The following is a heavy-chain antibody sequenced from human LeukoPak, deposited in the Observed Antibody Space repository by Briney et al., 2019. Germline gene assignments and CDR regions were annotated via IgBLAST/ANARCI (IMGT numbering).Heavy chain of an antibody. J-gene: IGHJ3*02. D-gene: IGHD2-8*01. CDR3: ARDLGQVIVLMVPDAFDI. Sequence: GESLKISCKASGYSFTTHWVAWVRQAPGQGLEWMGWINPNSGGTNYAQKFQGRVTMTRDTSISTAYMELSRLRSDDTAVYYCARDLGQVIVLMVPDAFDIWGQGTMVTVSS. CDR1: GYSFTTHW. V-gene: IGHV1-2*02. CDR2: INPNSGGT.